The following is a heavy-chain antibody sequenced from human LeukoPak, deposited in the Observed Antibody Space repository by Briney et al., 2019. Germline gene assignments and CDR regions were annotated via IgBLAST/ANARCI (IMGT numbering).Heavy chain of an antibody. CDR3: ARGGKISWSSNIGGDY. Sequence: GASVKVSCKASGYTFTSYDINWVRQATGQGLEWMGWMNPNSGNTGYAQKFQGRVTMTRNTSISTAYMELSSLRSEDTAVYYCARGGKISWSSNIGGDYWGQGTLVTVSS. V-gene: IGHV1-8*01. J-gene: IGHJ4*02. CDR1: GYTFTSYD. CDR2: MNPNSGNT. D-gene: IGHD6-13*01.